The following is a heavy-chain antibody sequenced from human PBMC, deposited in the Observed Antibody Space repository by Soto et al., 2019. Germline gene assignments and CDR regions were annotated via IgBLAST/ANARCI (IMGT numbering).Heavy chain of an antibody. Sequence: EVQLVESGGGLVKPGGSLRLSCAASGFTFSNAWMNWVRQAPGKGLEWVARIKSKTDGGTTDYAAPVKGRFTISRDDSKNTLYLQMNSLKTEDTAVYYCTARAQNLPPPSNYDYWGQGTLVTVSS. V-gene: IGHV3-15*07. D-gene: IGHD4-4*01. CDR1: GFTFSNAW. J-gene: IGHJ4*02. CDR2: IKSKTDGGTT. CDR3: TARAQNLPPPSNYDY.